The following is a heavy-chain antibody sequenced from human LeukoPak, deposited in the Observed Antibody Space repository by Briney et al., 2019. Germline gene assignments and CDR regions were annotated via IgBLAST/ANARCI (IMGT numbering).Heavy chain of an antibody. Sequence: GGSLRLSCVASGFTFSSYGMHWVRQAPGKGLEWVVVISYDGTNKYYADSVRGRFTISRDNSKNTLYLQMDSLRTEDTAVYYCARVELYASGWYGSVDYWGQGTLVAVSS. CDR2: ISYDGTNK. CDR3: ARVELYASGWYGSVDY. CDR1: GFTFSSYG. D-gene: IGHD6-19*01. V-gene: IGHV3-30*03. J-gene: IGHJ4*02.